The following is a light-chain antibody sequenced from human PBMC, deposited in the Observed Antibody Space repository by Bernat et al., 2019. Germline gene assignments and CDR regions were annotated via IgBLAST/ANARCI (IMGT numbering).Light chain of an antibody. CDR1: QGISTY. CDR2: AAS. Sequence: AIRMTQSPSSFSASTGDRVTITRRASQGISTYLAWYQQKPGKAPTLLMYAASTLQSGVPSRFSGRGSGTDFTLSISCLQSEDFATYYCQQYYSYPRTFGQGTKVEI. CDR3: QQYYSYPRT. V-gene: IGKV1-8*01. J-gene: IGKJ1*01.